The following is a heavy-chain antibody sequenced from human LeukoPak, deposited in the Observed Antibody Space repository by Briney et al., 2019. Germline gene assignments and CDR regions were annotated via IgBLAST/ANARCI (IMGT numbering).Heavy chain of an antibody. D-gene: IGHD3-3*01. CDR2: ISAYNGNT. V-gene: IGHV1-18*01. CDR3: ARIQFTIFGVVTYYYMDV. CDR1: GYTFTSYG. Sequence: ASVKVSCKASGYTFTSYGISWVRQAPGQGLEWVGWISAYNGNTNYAQKLQGRVTVTTDTSTSTAYMELRSLRSDDTAVYYCARIQFTIFGVVTYYYMDVWGKGTTVTVSS. J-gene: IGHJ6*03.